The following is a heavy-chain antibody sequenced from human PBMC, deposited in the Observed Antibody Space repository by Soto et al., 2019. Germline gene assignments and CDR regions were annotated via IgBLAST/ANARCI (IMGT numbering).Heavy chain of an antibody. D-gene: IGHD3-10*01. V-gene: IGHV2-5*02. CDR2: IFWDADK. CDR1: GFSLSTTGVG. CDR3: AHASGSPQWFDP. Sequence: QITLKASGPTLVKPTQTLTLTCTFSGFSLSTTGVGVGWIRQPPRKALGWLALIFWDADKRYSPSLKSRLTIPKDTSKNQVVLTMTNMDPVDTGTYYCAHASGSPQWFDPWGQGTLVTVSS. J-gene: IGHJ5*02.